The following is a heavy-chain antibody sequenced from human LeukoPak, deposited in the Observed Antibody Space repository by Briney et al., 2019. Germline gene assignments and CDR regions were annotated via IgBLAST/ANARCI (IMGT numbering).Heavy chain of an antibody. CDR3: ARVSVTANRIFDY. CDR1: GGSVSSGDYY. J-gene: IGHJ4*02. CDR2: IYYSGNT. V-gene: IGHV4-30-4*01. D-gene: IGHD4-17*01. Sequence: SETLPLTCTVSGGSVSSGDYYWSWIRQPPGKGLEWIGYIYYSGNTYYNPSLKSRVTISVDTSKNQFSLKLSSVTAADTAVYYCARVSVTANRIFDYWGQGTLVTVSS.